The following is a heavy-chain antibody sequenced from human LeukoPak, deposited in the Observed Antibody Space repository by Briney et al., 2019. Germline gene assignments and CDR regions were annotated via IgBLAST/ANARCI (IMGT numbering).Heavy chain of an antibody. J-gene: IGHJ4*02. Sequence: QPGGSLRLSCAASGFTVSSNYMSWVRQAPGKGLEWVSVIYSGGSTYYADSVKGRFTISRDNSKNTLYLQMNSLRAEDTAVYYCARDRPILQRSGGSCPFFAYWGQGTLVTVSS. V-gene: IGHV3-53*01. D-gene: IGHD2-15*01. CDR3: ARDRPILQRSGGSCPFFAY. CDR1: GFTVSSNY. CDR2: IYSGGST.